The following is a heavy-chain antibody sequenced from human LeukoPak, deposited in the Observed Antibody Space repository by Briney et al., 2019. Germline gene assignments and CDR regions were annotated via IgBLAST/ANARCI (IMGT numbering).Heavy chain of an antibody. CDR2: MLYDGTTK. V-gene: IGHV3-30*18. CDR1: GFTFSSYG. J-gene: IGHJ4*02. CDR3: AKDGHTVTTFDY. D-gene: IGHD4-17*01. Sequence: SGGSLRLSCAASGFTFSSYGMHWVRQAPGKGLEWVAVMLYDGTTKYYADSVKGRFTISRDNSKNTLYLQMNSLRPEDTAVYYCAKDGHTVTTFDYWGQGTLVTVSS.